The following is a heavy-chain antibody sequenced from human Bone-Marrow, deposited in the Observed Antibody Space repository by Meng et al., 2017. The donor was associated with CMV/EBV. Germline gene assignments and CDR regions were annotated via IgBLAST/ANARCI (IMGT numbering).Heavy chain of an antibody. Sequence: GGSLRLSCAASGFTFSSYGMHWVRQAPGKGLEWVAFIRYDGSNKYYADSVKGRFTISRDNSKNTLYLQMNSLRAEDTAVYYCAREGYYYDSSGYYYEYFDYWGQGTLVTVSS. V-gene: IGHV3-30*02. CDR2: IRYDGSNK. J-gene: IGHJ4*02. CDR1: GFTFSSYG. D-gene: IGHD3-22*01. CDR3: AREGYYYDSSGYYYEYFDY.